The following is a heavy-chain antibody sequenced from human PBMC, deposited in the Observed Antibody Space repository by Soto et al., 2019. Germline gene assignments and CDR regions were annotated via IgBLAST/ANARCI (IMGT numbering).Heavy chain of an antibody. CDR3: ARHRIDCSSTSCYSYYYYGMDV. CDR1: GYSFTSYW. D-gene: IGHD2-2*01. Sequence: GESLKISCKGSGYSFTSYWIGWVRQMPGKGLEWMGIIYPGDSDTRYSPSFQGQVTISADKSISTAYLQWSSLKASDTAMYYCARHRIDCSSTSCYSYYYYGMDVWGQGTTVTVSS. V-gene: IGHV5-51*01. CDR2: IYPGDSDT. J-gene: IGHJ6*02.